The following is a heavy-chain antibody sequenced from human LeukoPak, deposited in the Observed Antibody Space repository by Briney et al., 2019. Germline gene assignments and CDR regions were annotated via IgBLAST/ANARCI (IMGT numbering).Heavy chain of an antibody. J-gene: IGHJ6*03. D-gene: IGHD4-17*01. CDR2: LRYDGSNK. CDR3: AKAVTVTTPKATYYYHMDV. Sequence: PGGSLRLSCAASTFTVSSNYMSWVRQAPGKGLEWVAFLRYDGSNKYYADSVKGRFTISRDNSKNTLYLQMNSLRAEDTAVYYCAKAVTVTTPKATYYYHMDVWGKGTTVTISS. V-gene: IGHV3-30*02. CDR1: TFTVSSNY.